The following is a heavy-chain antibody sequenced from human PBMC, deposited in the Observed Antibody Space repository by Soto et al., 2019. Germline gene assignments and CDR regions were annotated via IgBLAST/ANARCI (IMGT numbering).Heavy chain of an antibody. V-gene: IGHV1-69*04. CDR1: GGTFSTYL. CDR3: ARDRITTRGDAFDL. D-gene: IGHD3-3*01. Sequence: QVQLVQSGAEVRKPGSSVKVSCKAPGGTFSTYLISWVRQAPGQGLEWMGRIIPIPDITNYAQKLQGRVTVTADRSTSTAYMELTSLKSEDTAVYYCARDRITTRGDAFDLWGQGTMVTVPS. J-gene: IGHJ3*01. CDR2: IIPIPDIT.